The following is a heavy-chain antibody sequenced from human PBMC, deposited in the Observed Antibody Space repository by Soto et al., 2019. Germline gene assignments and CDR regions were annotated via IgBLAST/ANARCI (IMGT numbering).Heavy chain of an antibody. V-gene: IGHV3-21*01. J-gene: IGHJ5*02. CDR3: ARGGSTSSNWFDP. CDR2: ISSSSSYI. Sequence: GGSLRLSCAASGFTFSSYSMNWVRQAPGKGLEWVSSISSSSSYIYYADSVKGRFTISRDNAKNSLYLQMNSLRAEDTAVYYCARGGSTSSNWFDPWGQGTLVTVSS. D-gene: IGHD2-2*01. CDR1: GFTFSSYS.